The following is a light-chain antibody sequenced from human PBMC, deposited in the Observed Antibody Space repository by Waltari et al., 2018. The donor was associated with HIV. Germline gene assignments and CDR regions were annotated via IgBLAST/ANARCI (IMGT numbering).Light chain of an antibody. CDR3: TSFTSSSAWL. Sequence: QSALTQPASVSGSLGQSITFSCTGTSRAIGGYDYVSWYQQHPGQAPKIIIFDVTNRPSGVSDRFSGSKSGNTASLTISGLQAEDEADYYCTSFTSSSAWLFGGGTKLTVL. CDR2: DVT. V-gene: IGLV2-14*03. CDR1: SRAIGGYDY. J-gene: IGLJ3*02.